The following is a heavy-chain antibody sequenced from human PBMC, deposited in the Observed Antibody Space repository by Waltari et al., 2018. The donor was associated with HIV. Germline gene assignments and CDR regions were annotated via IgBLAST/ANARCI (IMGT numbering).Heavy chain of an antibody. D-gene: IGHD3-3*01. J-gene: IGHJ4*02. Sequence: QVQLVASGGGVVQTGPSPTHPCAAPGFSLDLSATPWSPQAPGKGLEWVVLLSYDGSSEHYADSVRCRFTISKDISKNTLYLQLEGLRGDDTAVYYCVKEGDFRIFGVRYYPFDYWGQGTLVTVSS. V-gene: IGHV3-30*02. CDR2: LSYDGSSE. CDR1: GFSLDLSA. CDR3: VKEGDFRIFGVRYYPFDY.